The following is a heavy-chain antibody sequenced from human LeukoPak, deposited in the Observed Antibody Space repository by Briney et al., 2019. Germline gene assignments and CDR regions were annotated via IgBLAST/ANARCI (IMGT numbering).Heavy chain of an antibody. J-gene: IGHJ4*02. V-gene: IGHV1-69*05. CDR1: GGTFSSYA. CDR3: ARRGSGYCS. Sequence: SVKVSCKASGGTFSSYAISWVRQAPGQGLEWMGGIIPIFGTANYAQKFQGRVTMTRDTSTSTVYMELSSLRSDDTAVYYCARRGSGYCSWGQGTLVTVSS. CDR2: IIPIFGTA. D-gene: IGHD3-3*01.